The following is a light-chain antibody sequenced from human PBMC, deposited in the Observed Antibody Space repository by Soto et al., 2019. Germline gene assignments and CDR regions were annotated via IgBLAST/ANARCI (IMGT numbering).Light chain of an antibody. CDR3: QQYYSSLWT. J-gene: IGKJ1*01. Sequence: DIVMTQSPDSLAVSLGERDTINCKSSQSVLYSSNNKNYLAWYQQKPGQPPKLLIYWASTRESGVPDRFSGSGSGTDFTLTISSLPAEDVAVYYCQQYYSSLWTFGQGTKLDIK. V-gene: IGKV4-1*01. CDR2: WAS. CDR1: QSVLYSSNNKNY.